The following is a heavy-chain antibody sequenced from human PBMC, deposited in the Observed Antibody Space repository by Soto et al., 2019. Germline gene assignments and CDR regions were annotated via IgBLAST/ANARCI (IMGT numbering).Heavy chain of an antibody. V-gene: IGHV3-23*01. CDR3: AKLRGGWYSDY. J-gene: IGHJ4*02. CDR2: ISSSGGST. Sequence: EVQLLESGGGLVQPGGSLRLSCAASGFTFSNYAMSWVRQAPGKGLEWVSAISSSGGSTYYADSVKGRFTISRDNSKNTMYLQMNSLRAEDTAVYYCAKLRGGWYSDYWGQGTLVTVSS. D-gene: IGHD6-19*01. CDR1: GFTFSNYA.